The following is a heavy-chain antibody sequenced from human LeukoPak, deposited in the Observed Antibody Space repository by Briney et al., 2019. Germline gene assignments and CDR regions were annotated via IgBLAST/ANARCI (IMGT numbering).Heavy chain of an antibody. CDR1: GYSISTGYH. CDR3: ARTRYCSGATCYSPELFDS. Sequence: PSETLSLTCAVSGYSISTGYHGGWIRQSPGTGLEWIGSTYHSGNTYYNPSLKSRVTISMDTSMNQFSLQVTSVTAADTAVYYCARTRYCSGATCYSPELFDSWGQGTLVTVSS. CDR2: TYHSGNT. J-gene: IGHJ4*02. D-gene: IGHD2-15*01. V-gene: IGHV4-38-2*01.